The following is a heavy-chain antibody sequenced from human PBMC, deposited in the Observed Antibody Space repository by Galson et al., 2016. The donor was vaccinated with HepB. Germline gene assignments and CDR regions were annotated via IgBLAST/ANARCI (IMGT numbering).Heavy chain of an antibody. D-gene: IGHD3-10*01. CDR3: ADGELRVG. V-gene: IGHV3-74*03. Sequence: SLRLSCAASGFTFSNYWMHWVRQAPGKGLVWVSRTNQDGSTTTYADSVKGRFTISRDNAKNTLILQMNSLRVEDTAVYYCADGELRVGWGQGTLVTVSS. CDR2: TNQDGSTT. CDR1: GFTFSNYW. J-gene: IGHJ4*02.